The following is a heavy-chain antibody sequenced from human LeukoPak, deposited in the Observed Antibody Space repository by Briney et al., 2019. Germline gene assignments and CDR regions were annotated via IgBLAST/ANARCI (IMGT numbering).Heavy chain of an antibody. Sequence: GGSLRLSCAASGFTLSSYWMTWIRQAPGKGLEWVAHNKGDGTSEKYLDSVKGRFTISRDNTKNSLFLQLNSLRAEDTAVYYCVRDRGWYHFDLWGQGTLVTVSS. CDR2: NKGDGTSE. V-gene: IGHV3-7*01. CDR1: GFTLSSYW. D-gene: IGHD3-10*01. CDR3: VRDRGWYHFDL. J-gene: IGHJ4*02.